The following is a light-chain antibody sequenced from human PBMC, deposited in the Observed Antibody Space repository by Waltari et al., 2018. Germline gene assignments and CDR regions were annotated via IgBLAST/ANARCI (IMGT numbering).Light chain of an antibody. Sequence: QSVLTQPPSASGTPGQRVTISCSGSSSNLGSNSVYWYQQLPGTAPKLLIYRNNQRPSGVPDRFSGSKSGTSASLAISGLRSEDEADYYCAAWDDSLSAVVFGGGTKLTVL. CDR1: SSNLGSNS. CDR3: AAWDDSLSAVV. V-gene: IGLV1-47*01. J-gene: IGLJ2*01. CDR2: RNN.